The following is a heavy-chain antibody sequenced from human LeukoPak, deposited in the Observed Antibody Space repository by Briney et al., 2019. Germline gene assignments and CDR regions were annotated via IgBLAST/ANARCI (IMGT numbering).Heavy chain of an antibody. D-gene: IGHD3-22*01. Sequence: GGSLRPSCAASGFTFSSYGMHWVRQAPGKGLEWVAVISYDGSNKYYADSVKGRFTISRDNSKNTLYLQMNSLRAEDTAVYYCAKMNYYDSSGPTGGWFDPWGQGTLVTVSS. CDR3: AKMNYYDSSGPTGGWFDP. CDR1: GFTFSSYG. V-gene: IGHV3-30*18. J-gene: IGHJ5*02. CDR2: ISYDGSNK.